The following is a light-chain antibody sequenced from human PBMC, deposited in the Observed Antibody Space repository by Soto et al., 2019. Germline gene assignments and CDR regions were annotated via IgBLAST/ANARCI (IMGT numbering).Light chain of an antibody. CDR1: QILVYGDGTTF. CDR2: KVS. CDR3: MQGTHWPPYT. Sequence: DVVMTHSPLSLPVTLGHPASIACNSIQILVYGDGTTFLSWFQQRPGQSPRRLIYKVSNRDSGVPDRFSGSGSVTDFTLSISRVEAEDVGVYYCMQGTHWPPYTFGQGTRLEIK. V-gene: IGKV2-30*01. J-gene: IGKJ5*01.